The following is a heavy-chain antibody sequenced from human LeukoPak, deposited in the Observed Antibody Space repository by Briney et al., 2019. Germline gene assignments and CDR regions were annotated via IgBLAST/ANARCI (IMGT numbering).Heavy chain of an antibody. J-gene: IGHJ3*02. CDR3: ARAKYYDILTGYYDAFDI. Sequence: SETLSLTCTVSGGSINSYYWSWIRQPPGKGLECIGYIHYTGSTNYNPSLKSRVTISVDTSKSQFSLKLSSVTAADTAVYCCARAKYYDILTGYYDAFDIWGQGTMVTVSS. V-gene: IGHV4-59*01. CDR1: GGSINSYY. CDR2: IHYTGST. D-gene: IGHD3-9*01.